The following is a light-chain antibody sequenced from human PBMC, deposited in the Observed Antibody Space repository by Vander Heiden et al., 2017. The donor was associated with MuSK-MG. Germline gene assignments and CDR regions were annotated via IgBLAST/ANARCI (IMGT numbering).Light chain of an antibody. V-gene: IGKV3-15*01. J-gene: IGKJ2*01. Sequence: EIVMTQSPATLSVSPGVRVTLSCRASESVSSNLAWYQQKPGQASRRLIYGASTRATGIPARFSGSGSGTEFTLTISSLQSEDFAVYYCQQYNNWLYTFGQGTKLEIK. CDR3: QQYNNWLYT. CDR1: ESVSSN. CDR2: GAS.